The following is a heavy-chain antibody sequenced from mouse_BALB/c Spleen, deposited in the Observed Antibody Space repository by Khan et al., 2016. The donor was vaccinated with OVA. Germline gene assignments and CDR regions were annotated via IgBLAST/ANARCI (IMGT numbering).Heavy chain of an antibody. D-gene: IGHD2-10*01. V-gene: IGHV2-6-1*01. CDR2: IWSDGSA. CDR3: ARQPYYHYYIMDY. CDR1: GFSLTNYG. J-gene: IGHJ4*01. Sequence: VELVESGPGLVAPSQSLSITCTISGFSLTNYGVHWVRQPPGKGLEWLVVIWSDGSATYNSALKSRLSISKDNFKNQVFLKMNSLQTDDTAMYYCARQPYYHYYIMDYWGQGTSVTVSS.